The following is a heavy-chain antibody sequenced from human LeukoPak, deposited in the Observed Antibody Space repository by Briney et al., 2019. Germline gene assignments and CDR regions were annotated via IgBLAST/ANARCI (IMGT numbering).Heavy chain of an antibody. J-gene: IGHJ4*02. D-gene: IGHD3-3*01. CDR3: AKSNGGIFEDVDY. CDR2: VSGSGGST. V-gene: IGHV3-23*01. CDR1: GFTFSSYA. Sequence: GGSLRLSCAASGFTFSSYAMSWVRQAPGKGPEWVSAVSGSGGSTYYADSVKGRFTISRDNSKNTLYLQMNSLRAGDTAVYYCAKSNGGIFEDVDYWGQGTLVTVSS.